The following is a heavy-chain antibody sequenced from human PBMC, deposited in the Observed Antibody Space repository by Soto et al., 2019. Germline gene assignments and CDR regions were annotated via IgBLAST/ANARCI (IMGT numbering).Heavy chain of an antibody. CDR3: AIGLGQLAAGVWFDP. V-gene: IGHV1-69*13. CDR2: IIPIFGTA. Sequence: GASVKVSCKASGGTFSSYAISWVLQAPGQGLEWMGGIIPIFGTANYAQKFQGRVTITADESTSTAYMELSSLRSEDTAVYYCAIGLGQLAAGVWFDPWGQGTLVTVSS. CDR1: GGTFSSYA. J-gene: IGHJ5*02. D-gene: IGHD6-6*01.